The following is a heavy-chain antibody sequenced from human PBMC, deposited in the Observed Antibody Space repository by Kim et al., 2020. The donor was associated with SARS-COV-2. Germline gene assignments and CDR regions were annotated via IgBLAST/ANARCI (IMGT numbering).Heavy chain of an antibody. V-gene: IGHV1-3*01. CDR1: GYTFTSYA. Sequence: ASVKVSCKASGYTFTSYAMHWVRQAPGQRLEWMGWINAGNGNTKYSQKFQGRVTITRDTSASTAYMELCSLRSEDTAVYYCARARGSMVTGYFDYWGQGTLVTVSS. CDR3: ARARGSMVTGYFDY. J-gene: IGHJ4*02. CDR2: INAGNGNT. D-gene: IGHD5-18*01.